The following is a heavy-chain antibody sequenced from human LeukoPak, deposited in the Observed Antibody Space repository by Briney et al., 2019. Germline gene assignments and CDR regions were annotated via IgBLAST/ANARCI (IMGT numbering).Heavy chain of an antibody. D-gene: IGHD4-17*01. Sequence: ASVKVSCKASGYTFTSYGISWVRQAPGQGLEWMGGIIPIFGTAKSAQKFHGRVTITADESTSTAYMELSSLRSEDTAVYYCTRVGGNDYGWSHYMDVWGKGTTVTISS. CDR1: GYTFTSYG. CDR3: TRVGGNDYGWSHYMDV. J-gene: IGHJ6*03. CDR2: IIPIFGTA. V-gene: IGHV1-69*13.